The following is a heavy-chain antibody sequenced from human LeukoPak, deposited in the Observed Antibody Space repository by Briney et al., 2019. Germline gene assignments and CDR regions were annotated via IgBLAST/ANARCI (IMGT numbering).Heavy chain of an antibody. CDR2: IIPIYNTT. Sequence: ASVKVSCKASGGIFRSYGVSWVRQAPGQGLEWMGGIIPIYNTTNYAQKFQGRVTITADESTSTVYMEMSSLRSEDTAVYYCARRPDGPYWYFDLWGRGSLVTVSS. CDR1: GGIFRSYG. V-gene: IGHV1-69*13. D-gene: IGHD6-25*01. CDR3: ARRPDGPYWYFDL. J-gene: IGHJ2*01.